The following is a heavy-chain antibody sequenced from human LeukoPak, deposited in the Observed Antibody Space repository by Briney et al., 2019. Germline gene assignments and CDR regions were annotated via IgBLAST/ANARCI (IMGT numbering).Heavy chain of an antibody. Sequence: GGSLRLSCADSGFLFSDFIDHTMVWARQAPGKGLEWVSYISSSSTSISYADSVRGRFSISRDNAQRSLYLHMNSLRDEDTAVYYCAREFSVVGNFDYWGQGTLVIVSS. J-gene: IGHJ4*02. CDR2: ISSSSTSI. CDR1: GFLFSDFIDHT. V-gene: IGHV3-21*01. CDR3: AREFSVVGNFDY. D-gene: IGHD2-21*01.